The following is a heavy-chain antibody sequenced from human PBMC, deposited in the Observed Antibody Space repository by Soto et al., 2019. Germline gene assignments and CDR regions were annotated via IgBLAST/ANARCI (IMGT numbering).Heavy chain of an antibody. Sequence: ASVKVSCKASGYTFTSYYMHWVRQAPGQGLEWMGIINPSGGSTSYAQKFQGRVTMTRDTSTSTVYMELSSLRSEDTAVYYCARFGCGWYTPDYHYGIAVPAQGTTVTVSS. V-gene: IGHV1-46*01. J-gene: IGHJ6*02. CDR2: INPSGGST. CDR1: GYTFTSYY. CDR3: ARFGCGWYTPDYHYGIAV. D-gene: IGHD6-19*01.